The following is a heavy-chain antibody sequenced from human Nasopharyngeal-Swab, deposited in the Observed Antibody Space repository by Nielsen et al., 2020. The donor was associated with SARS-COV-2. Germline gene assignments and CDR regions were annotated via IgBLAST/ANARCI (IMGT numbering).Heavy chain of an antibody. CDR3: ASEGSGVFGVVIYAFDI. CDR2: VVPEEGEP. CDR1: GYTLTVLP. J-gene: IGHJ3*02. V-gene: IGHV1-24*01. D-gene: IGHD3-3*01. Sequence: ASVKVTCKVSGYTLTVLPIHWVRQAPGKGLEWMGTVVPEEGEPIYAQNFQGRVHMTEDPSTYTAYLELSGLRSEDTAVYYCASEGSGVFGVVIYAFDIWGPGTLVTVSS.